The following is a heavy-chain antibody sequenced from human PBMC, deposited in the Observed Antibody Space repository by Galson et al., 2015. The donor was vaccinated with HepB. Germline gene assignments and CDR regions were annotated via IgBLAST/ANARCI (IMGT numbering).Heavy chain of an antibody. D-gene: IGHD3-10*01. Sequence: SLRLSCAASGFIFSRYSMHWVRQAPGKGLEWVAVISNDGINKYYADSVKGRITISRDNSKNTLYLQMNSLRAEDTAVHYCARARASGSLSYDLDVWGQGTTVTASS. CDR1: GFIFSRYS. V-gene: IGHV3-30*04. J-gene: IGHJ6*02. CDR3: ARARASGSLSYDLDV. CDR2: ISNDGINK.